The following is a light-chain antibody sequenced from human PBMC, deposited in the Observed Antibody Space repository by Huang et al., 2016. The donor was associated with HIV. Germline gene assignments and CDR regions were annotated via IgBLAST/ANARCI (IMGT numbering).Light chain of an antibody. CDR3: QQYYNPPLT. Sequence: IQMTQSPSSLSASIGDRVTITCRASQGISNSLAWYQQKPGKAPNLLIHAASRVESGGPSRFSASGSGTDYTLTISSLQPEDFATYYCQQYYNPPLTFGQGTKVEIK. V-gene: IGKV1-NL1*01. CDR1: QGISNS. J-gene: IGKJ2*01. CDR2: AAS.